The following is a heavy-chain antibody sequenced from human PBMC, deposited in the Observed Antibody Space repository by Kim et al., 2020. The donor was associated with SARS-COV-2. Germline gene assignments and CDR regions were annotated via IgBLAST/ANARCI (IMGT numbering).Heavy chain of an antibody. Sequence: GGSLRLSCAASGFTFSNNDMNWVRQAPGKGLEWLSCITGSTSTISYADSVKGRFTISRDNAKNSLYLQMNSLRAEDTAVYYCARGGGLDVWGQGTAVTVS. CDR3: ARGGGLDV. CDR1: GFTFSNND. CDR2: ITGSTSTI. V-gene: IGHV3-48*01. J-gene: IGHJ6*02. D-gene: IGHD3-16*01.